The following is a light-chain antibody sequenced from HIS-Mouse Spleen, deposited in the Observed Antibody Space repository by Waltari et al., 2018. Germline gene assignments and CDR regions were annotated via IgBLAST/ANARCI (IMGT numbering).Light chain of an antibody. CDR2: SNN. CDR1: SPNTGITT. J-gene: IGLJ1*01. CDR3: AAWDDSLNGRV. V-gene: IGLV1-44*01. Sequence: QSVLTQPPSASGTPGQRVTISWSGSSPNTGITTGNWYQQPPGTAPKLLIYSNNQRPSGVPDRFSGSKSGTSASLAISGLQSEDEADYYCAAWDDSLNGRVFGTGTKVTVL.